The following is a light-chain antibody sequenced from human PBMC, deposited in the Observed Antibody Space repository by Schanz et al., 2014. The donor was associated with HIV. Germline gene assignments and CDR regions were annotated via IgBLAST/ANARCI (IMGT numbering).Light chain of an antibody. CDR3: QQTYNTSIT. V-gene: IGKV1-39*01. CDR1: QNISTY. Sequence: DVHMTPSPSSLSASVGDNVTITCRASQNISTYLNWYQQRPGKASKLLIYAALNLQSGVPSRFSGSGSGTDFTLIISSLQPEDFASYFCQQTYNTSITFGQGTRLEIK. J-gene: IGKJ5*01. CDR2: AAL.